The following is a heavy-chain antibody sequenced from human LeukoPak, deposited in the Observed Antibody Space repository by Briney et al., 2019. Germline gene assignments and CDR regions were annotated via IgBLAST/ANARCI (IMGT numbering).Heavy chain of an antibody. CDR1: GFSFSSYA. Sequence: GGSLRLSCAASGFSFSSYAINWVRPAPGKGLEWVSAISGSGGSTYYADSVKGRFTISRDNSKNTLYLQMNSLRAEDTAVYYWASGPMVVAAVYWGQGTLVTVSS. D-gene: IGHD2-15*01. CDR2: ISGSGGST. V-gene: IGHV3-23*01. J-gene: IGHJ4*02. CDR3: ASGPMVVAAVY.